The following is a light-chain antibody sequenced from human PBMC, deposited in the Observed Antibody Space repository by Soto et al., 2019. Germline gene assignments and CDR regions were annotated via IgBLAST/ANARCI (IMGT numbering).Light chain of an antibody. V-gene: IGLV1-36*01. CDR2: FDA. CDR3: SAWDDRLNAHV. Sequence: QSVLTQPPPVSEAPRQRVTISCSGNSSNIGKNGVNWHQQLPGKAPKLLIYFDALLPSGISDRFPGSRSGTAAWLAISGLQSEDEADYYCSAWDDRLNAHVVGTWTKVTVL. J-gene: IGLJ1*01. CDR1: SSNIGKNG.